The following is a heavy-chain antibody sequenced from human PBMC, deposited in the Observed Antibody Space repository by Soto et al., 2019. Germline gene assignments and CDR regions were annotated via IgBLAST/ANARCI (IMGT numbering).Heavy chain of an antibody. J-gene: IGHJ4*02. CDR1: GFTFNSYA. D-gene: IGHD4-17*01. Sequence: GGSLRLSCAASGFTFNSYAMTWVRQAPGQGLEWVSTINAPGTTTWYADSVKGRFTIPRDNSRTTLYLQMNSLRAEDTALYYCAKVLSRDYRNDYCGKGTLVTVYS. CDR2: INAPGTTT. V-gene: IGHV3-23*01. CDR3: AKVLSRDYRNDY.